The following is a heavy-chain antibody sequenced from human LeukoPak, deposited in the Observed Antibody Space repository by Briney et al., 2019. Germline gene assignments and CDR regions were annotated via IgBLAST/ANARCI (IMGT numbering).Heavy chain of an antibody. CDR2: ISGSGGST. CDR1: GFTLNSYA. Sequence: GGSLRLSCAASGFTLNSYAMSWVRQAPGKGLEWVSAISGSGGSTYYADSVKGRFTISRDNSKNTLYLQMNSLRAEDTAVYYCAKDETHSYYYYGMDVWGQGTTVTVSS. J-gene: IGHJ6*02. V-gene: IGHV3-23*01. CDR3: AKDETHSYYYYGMDV.